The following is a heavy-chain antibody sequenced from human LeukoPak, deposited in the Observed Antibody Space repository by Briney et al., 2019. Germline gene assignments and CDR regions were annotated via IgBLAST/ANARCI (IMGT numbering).Heavy chain of an antibody. Sequence: PGGSLRLSCAASGFTFSDYYMSWTRQAPGKGLEWVSYISSSSSYTNYADSVKGRFTISRDNAKNSLYLQMNSLRAEDTAVYYCASIWDGVGFHWGQGTLVTVSS. V-gene: IGHV3-11*03. J-gene: IGHJ4*02. CDR3: ASIWDGVGFH. CDR1: GFTFSDYY. CDR2: ISSSSSYT. D-gene: IGHD3-16*01.